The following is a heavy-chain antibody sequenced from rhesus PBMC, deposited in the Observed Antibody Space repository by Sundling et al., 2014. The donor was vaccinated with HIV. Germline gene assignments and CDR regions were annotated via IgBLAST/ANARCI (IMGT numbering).Heavy chain of an antibody. D-gene: IGHD5-42*01. Sequence: QVQLEESGPGLVKSSETLSLSCAVSGGSISSGYGWSWIRQAPGRGLEWIGIIYTNGNNYLNPSLKSRVTISKDTSKNQFSLKLSSVTAADTAVYYCAGVGYSPLGFGYWGQGVLVTVSS. CDR1: GGSISSGYG. CDR2: IYTNGNN. J-gene: IGHJ4*01. CDR3: AGVGYSPLGFGY. V-gene: IGHV4-127*01.